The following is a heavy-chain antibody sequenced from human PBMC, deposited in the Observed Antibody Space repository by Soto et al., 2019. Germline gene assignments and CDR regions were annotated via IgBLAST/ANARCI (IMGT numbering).Heavy chain of an antibody. Sequence: GESLKISFKGSGYSFTSYLICWVRQMPVKGLEWMGIIYPGDSDTRYSPSFQGQVTISADKSISTAYLQWSSLKASDTAMYYCARTLTSSGWYVDAFDIWGQRTMVAV. CDR2: IYPGDSDT. V-gene: IGHV5-51*01. J-gene: IGHJ3*02. D-gene: IGHD6-19*01. CDR3: ARTLTSSGWYVDAFDI. CDR1: GYSFTSYL.